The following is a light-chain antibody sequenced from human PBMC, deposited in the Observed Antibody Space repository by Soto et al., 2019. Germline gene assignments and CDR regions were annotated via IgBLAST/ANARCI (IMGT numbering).Light chain of an antibody. CDR1: SSDVGGYNY. CDR2: EVS. CDR3: ISHAVSNSPYV. V-gene: IGLV2-8*01. Sequence: QSALTQTPSASGSPGQSVTISCTGTSSDVGGYNYVSWYQQHPGKAPKLMIYEVSKRPSGVPDRFSGSKSGNTASLTVSGLQAEDEADYFCISHAVSNSPYVFGTGTKLTVL. J-gene: IGLJ1*01.